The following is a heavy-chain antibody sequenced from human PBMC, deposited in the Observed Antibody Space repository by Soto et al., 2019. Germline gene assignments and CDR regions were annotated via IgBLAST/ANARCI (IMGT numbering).Heavy chain of an antibody. CDR2: MRKDGGAT. D-gene: IGHD2-21*01. V-gene: IGHV3-7*01. Sequence: QPGGSLRLSCAASGFIFSNNWMTWVRQAPGKGLEWVANMRKDGGATNYADSVKGRFTISRDNAKNSLYLQMNTLRVEDTGIYYCSQMWLDYWGQGTPVTVSS. CDR3: SQMWLDY. CDR1: GFIFSNNW. J-gene: IGHJ4*02.